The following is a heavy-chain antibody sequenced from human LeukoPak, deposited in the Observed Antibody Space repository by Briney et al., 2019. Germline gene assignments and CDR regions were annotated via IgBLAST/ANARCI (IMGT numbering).Heavy chain of an antibody. J-gene: IGHJ4*02. CDR3: ARVEGYYDYVWGSYIFDY. D-gene: IGHD3-16*01. V-gene: IGHV4-34*01. CDR2: INHSGST. Sequence: SETLSLTCAVYGGSFSGYYWSWIRQPPGKGLERIGEINHSGSTNYNPSLKSRVTISVDTSKNQFSLKLSSVTAADTAVYYCARVEGYYDYVWGSYIFDYWGQGTLVTVSS. CDR1: GGSFSGYY.